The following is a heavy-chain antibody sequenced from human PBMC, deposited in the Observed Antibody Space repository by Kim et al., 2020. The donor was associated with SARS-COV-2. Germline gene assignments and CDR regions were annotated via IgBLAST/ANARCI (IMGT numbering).Heavy chain of an antibody. V-gene: IGHV3-11*05. D-gene: IGHD5-18*01. CDR3: ARGGGRGEYCYGYGY. Sequence: GGSLRLSCAASGFTFSDYYMRWIRQAPGKGLEWVSDISSSRSNTYYAESVKGRFTISRDNAKNSVYLQMNSLRAEDTAVYYCARGGGRGEYCYGYGYWGQGTLVTVSS. CDR1: GFTFSDYY. CDR2: ISSSRSNT. J-gene: IGHJ4*02.